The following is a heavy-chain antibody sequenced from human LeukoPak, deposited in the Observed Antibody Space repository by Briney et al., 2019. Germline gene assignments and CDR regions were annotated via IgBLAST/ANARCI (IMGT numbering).Heavy chain of an antibody. Sequence: GASVKVSCKASGHTFTGYYMHWVRQAPGQGLEWMGWINPNSGGTNYAQKFQGRVTMTRDTSISTAYMELSRLRSDDTAVYYCARGEYYEDPHYYFDYWGQGTLVTVSS. CDR2: INPNSGGT. CDR3: ARGEYYEDPHYYFDY. CDR1: GHTFTGYY. J-gene: IGHJ4*02. D-gene: IGHD3-3*01. V-gene: IGHV1-2*02.